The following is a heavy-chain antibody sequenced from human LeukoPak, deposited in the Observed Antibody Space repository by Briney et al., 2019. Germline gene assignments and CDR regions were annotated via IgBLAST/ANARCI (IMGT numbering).Heavy chain of an antibody. Sequence: SETLSLTCTVSGGPISSSSYYWGWIRQPPGKGLEWIGSIYYSGSTYYNPSLKSRVTISVDTSKNQFSLKLSSVTGADTAVYYCARRSYGLGGFFDYWGQGILVTVSS. CDR1: GGPISSSSYY. D-gene: IGHD5-18*01. CDR3: ARRSYGLGGFFDY. J-gene: IGHJ4*02. V-gene: IGHV4-39*07. CDR2: IYYSGST.